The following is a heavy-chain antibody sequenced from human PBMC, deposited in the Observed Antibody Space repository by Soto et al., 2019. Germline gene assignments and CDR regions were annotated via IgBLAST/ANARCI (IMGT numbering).Heavy chain of an antibody. J-gene: IGHJ6*02. CDR3: ARGYPYYDFWSGYSMDYYYGMDV. Sequence: QVQLVQSGAEVKKPGSSVKVSCKASGGTFSSYAISWVRQAPGQGLEWMGGIIPIFGTANYAQKFQGRVTITADESTSTAYMELSSLRSEDTAVYYCARGYPYYDFWSGYSMDYYYGMDVWGQGTTVTVSS. D-gene: IGHD3-3*01. CDR2: IIPIFGTA. CDR1: GGTFSSYA. V-gene: IGHV1-69*12.